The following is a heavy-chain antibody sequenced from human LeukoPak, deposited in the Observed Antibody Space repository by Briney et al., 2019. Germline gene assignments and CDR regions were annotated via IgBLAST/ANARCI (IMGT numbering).Heavy chain of an antibody. V-gene: IGHV4-4*02. CDR1: GGSISSSNW. D-gene: IGHD3-10*01. CDR2: IYQSGST. CDR3: ARVGRIYGSGSYYNPLGGLDY. J-gene: IGHJ4*02. Sequence: SETLSLTCAVSGGSISSSNWGSWVRQPPGKGLEWIGEIYQSGSTNYNPSLKSRVTISVDKSKNQFSLKLSSVTAAETAVYYCARVGRIYGSGSYYNPLGGLDYWGQGTLVTVSS.